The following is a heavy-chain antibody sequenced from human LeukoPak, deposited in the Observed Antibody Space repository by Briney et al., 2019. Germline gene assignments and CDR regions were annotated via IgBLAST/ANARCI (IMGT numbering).Heavy chain of an antibody. CDR2: IYHSGST. CDR3: ARIYSSSWYVYYYYYMDV. V-gene: IGHV4-38-2*02. Sequence: SETLSLTCTVSGYSISSGYYWGCIRQPPGKGLEWIGSIYHSGSTYYNPSLKSRVTISVDTSKNQFSLKLSSVTAADTAVYYCARIYSSSWYVYYYYYMDVWGKGTTVTVSS. CDR1: GYSISSGYY. D-gene: IGHD6-13*01. J-gene: IGHJ6*03.